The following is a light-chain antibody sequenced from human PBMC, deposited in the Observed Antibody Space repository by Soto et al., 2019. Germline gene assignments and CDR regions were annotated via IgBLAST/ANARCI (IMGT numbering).Light chain of an antibody. CDR2: DVN. CDR3: SSYSTTNILV. J-gene: IGLJ1*01. CDR1: SSDVGAYEH. Sequence: QSALAQPASVSGSPGQSVTISCTGASSDVGAYEHVSWYQQHPGRAPKLILYDVNNRPSGVSNHCSGSKSGNTASLVISGLQANDEADYYCSSYSTTNILVFGSGPKVTVL. V-gene: IGLV2-14*03.